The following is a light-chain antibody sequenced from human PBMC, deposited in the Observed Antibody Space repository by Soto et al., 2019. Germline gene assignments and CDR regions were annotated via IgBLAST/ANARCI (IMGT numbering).Light chain of an antibody. J-gene: IGKJ2*01. CDR1: QTVRNNY. CDR2: DAS. CDR3: QQRSTWPPGYT. V-gene: IGKV3D-20*02. Sequence: EFVLTQSPGTLSLSPGERATLSCRASQTVRNNYLAWYQQKPGQAPRLLIYDASSRATGIPDRFSGGGSGTDFTLTISRLEPEDFALYYCQQRSTWPPGYTFGQGTKLDLK.